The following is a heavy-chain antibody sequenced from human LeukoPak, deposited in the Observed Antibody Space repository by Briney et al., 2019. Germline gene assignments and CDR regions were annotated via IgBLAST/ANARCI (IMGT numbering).Heavy chain of an antibody. CDR1: GYTLTELS. CDR3: ATVGGSSWYEELVFLTYYFDY. J-gene: IGHJ4*02. Sequence: ASVKVSCKVSGYTLTELSMHWVRQAPGKGLEWMGGFDPEDGETIYAQKFQGRVTMTEDTSTDTAYMELSSLRSEDTAVYYCATVGGSSWYEELVFLTYYFDYWGQGTLVTVSS. D-gene: IGHD6-13*01. V-gene: IGHV1-24*01. CDR2: FDPEDGET.